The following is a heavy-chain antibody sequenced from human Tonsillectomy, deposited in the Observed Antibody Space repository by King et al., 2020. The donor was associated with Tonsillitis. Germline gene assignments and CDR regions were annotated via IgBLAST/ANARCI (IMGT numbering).Heavy chain of an antibody. Sequence: QLVQSGGGLVKPGGSLTLSCVASGFVFGDYYMSWIRPAPGEGLEWLSYISASVSSPNYAASWKGRFTISRDNAKKSLYLHMDSLRAEDTAVYYCARRRYYYDSDFDYWGQGTLVTVSS. V-gene: IGHV3-11*01. CDR3: ARRRYYYDSDFDY. CDR1: GFVFGDYY. J-gene: IGHJ4*02. D-gene: IGHD3-22*01. CDR2: ISASVSSP.